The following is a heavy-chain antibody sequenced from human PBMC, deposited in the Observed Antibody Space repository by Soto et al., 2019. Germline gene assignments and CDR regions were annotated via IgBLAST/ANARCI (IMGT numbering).Heavy chain of an antibody. CDR3: ATQSRVYDSSGYIDY. Sequence: SETLSLTCTVSGGSISSGGYYWSWIRQHPGKGLEWIGYIYYSGSTYYNPSLKSRVTISVDTSKNQFSLKLSSVTAADTAVYYCATQSRVYDSSGYIDYWGQGTLVTVSS. CDR1: GGSISSGGYY. V-gene: IGHV4-31*03. CDR2: IYYSGST. J-gene: IGHJ4*02. D-gene: IGHD3-22*01.